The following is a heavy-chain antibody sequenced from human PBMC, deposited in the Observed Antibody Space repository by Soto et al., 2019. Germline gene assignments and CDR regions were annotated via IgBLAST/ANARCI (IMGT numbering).Heavy chain of an antibody. D-gene: IGHD5-12*01. CDR1: GYTFINYH. V-gene: IGHV1-18*01. CDR3: AKSPRGEMATD. J-gene: IGHJ4*02. CDR2: INTYNGMA. Sequence: QVXLVQXGXEVXXPXXSVTVSCKASGYTFINYHITWVRQAPGQGLEWMAWINTYNGMADYAQKFQGRVTMTRDTSTSTAYMELRNLGSDDTAVYFCAKSPRGEMATDWGQGTLVTVSS.